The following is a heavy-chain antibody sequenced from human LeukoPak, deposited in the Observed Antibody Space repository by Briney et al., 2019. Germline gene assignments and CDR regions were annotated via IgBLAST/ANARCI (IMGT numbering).Heavy chain of an antibody. D-gene: IGHD1-26*01. CDR1: GVSISSSSYY. J-gene: IGHJ3*02. CDR3: ASYWSLPVGFFFSDAFDI. V-gene: IGHV4-39*01. Sequence: ASETLSLTCTVSGVSISSSSYYWGWIRQPPGKGLEWIGSIYYSGSTYYNPSLKSRVTISVDTSKNQFSLKLSSVTAADTAVYYCASYWSLPVGFFFSDAFDIWGQGTMVTVSS. CDR2: IYYSGST.